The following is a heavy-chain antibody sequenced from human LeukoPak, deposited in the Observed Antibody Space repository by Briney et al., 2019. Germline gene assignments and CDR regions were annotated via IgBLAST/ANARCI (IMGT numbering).Heavy chain of an antibody. Sequence: ASVKVSCKASGYTFTSYDINWVRQATGQGLEWMGWMNPNSGNTGYAQKFQGRVTMTRNTSISTAYMELSSLRSEHTAVYYCARRLRYFDWSSNYYYYYMDVWGKGTTVTVSS. V-gene: IGHV1-8*01. CDR3: ARRLRYFDWSSNYYYYYMDV. CDR2: MNPNSGNT. D-gene: IGHD3-9*01. J-gene: IGHJ6*03. CDR1: GYTFTSYD.